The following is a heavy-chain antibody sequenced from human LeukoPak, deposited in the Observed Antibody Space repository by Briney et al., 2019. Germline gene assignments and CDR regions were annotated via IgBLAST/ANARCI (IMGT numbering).Heavy chain of an antibody. CDR1: GGSISSSSYY. J-gene: IGHJ3*02. CDR2: IYYSGST. Sequence: SETLSLTCTVSGGSISSSSYYWGWIRQPPGQGLEWIGSIYYSGSTYYNPSLKSRVTISVDTCKNQFSLKLSSVTAADTAVYYCARPRADAFDIWGQGTMVTVSS. CDR3: ARPRADAFDI. V-gene: IGHV4-39*01.